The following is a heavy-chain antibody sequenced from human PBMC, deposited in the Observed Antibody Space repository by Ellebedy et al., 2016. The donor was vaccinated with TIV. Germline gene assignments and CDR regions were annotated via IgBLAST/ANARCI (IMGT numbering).Heavy chain of an antibody. V-gene: IGHV3-48*02. J-gene: IGHJ4*02. D-gene: IGHD6-19*01. Sequence: PGGSLRLSCAASGFTLGGHSMTWVRQAPGKGLEWISAVSSSSSAIFYADSVKGRFSISRDNARNSLYLQMNTLRDEDTAVYYCTRARVYSNGWYYPDFWGQGTLVAVSS. CDR1: GFTLGGHS. CDR2: VSSSSSAI. CDR3: TRARVYSNGWYYPDF.